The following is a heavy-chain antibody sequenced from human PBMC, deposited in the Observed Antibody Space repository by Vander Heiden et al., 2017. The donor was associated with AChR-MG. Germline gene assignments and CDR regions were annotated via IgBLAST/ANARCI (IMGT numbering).Heavy chain of an antibody. D-gene: IGHD5-12*01. CDR3: ARDYKRARYSGKGNWFDP. CDR1: GYPFTSSA. Sequence: QVQLVQSGAEVKKPGASVKVSCKASGYPFTSSAMHWVRQAPGQRLEWMGWINAGNGNTKYSKKFQGRVTITRDTSASTAYRELSSLRSEDTAVYYCARDYKRARYSGKGNWFDPWGQGTLVTVSS. J-gene: IGHJ5*02. CDR2: INAGNGNT. V-gene: IGHV1-3*01.